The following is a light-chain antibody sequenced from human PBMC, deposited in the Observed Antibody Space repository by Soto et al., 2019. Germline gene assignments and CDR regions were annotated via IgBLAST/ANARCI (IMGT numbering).Light chain of an antibody. V-gene: IGKV3-20*01. CDR1: QSVSSSY. CDR2: GAS. CDR3: QQYGNSPPT. J-gene: IGKJ1*01. Sequence: EIVLTQSPCTLSLSPVERATLSFRASQSVSSSYLAWYQQKPGQAPRLLIYGASGRATGIPDRFSGSGSGTDFTLTISRLEPEDFAVYYCQQYGNSPPTFGQGTKVDIK.